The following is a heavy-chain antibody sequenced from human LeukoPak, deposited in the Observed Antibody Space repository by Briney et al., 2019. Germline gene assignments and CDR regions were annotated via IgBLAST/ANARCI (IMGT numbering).Heavy chain of an antibody. CDR1: GGSISNYY. CDR2: IYYSGST. Sequence: SETLSLTCTVSGGSISNYYWSWIGQPPGKGLEWIGYIYYSGSTNYNPSLKSRVTISIDTSKNQFSLKLSSVTAADTAVYYCARPKRDYLGNSFYYYGMDVWGQGTTVTVSS. D-gene: IGHD4-23*01. V-gene: IGHV4-59*01. CDR3: ARPKRDYLGNSFYYYGMDV. J-gene: IGHJ6*02.